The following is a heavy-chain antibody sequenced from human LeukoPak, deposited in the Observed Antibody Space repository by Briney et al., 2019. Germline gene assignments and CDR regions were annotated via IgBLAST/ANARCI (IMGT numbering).Heavy chain of an antibody. CDR3: ARYSGTYRDF. D-gene: IGHD1-26*01. V-gene: IGHV3-21*01. Sequence: PGGSQRLSCAASGFTFSTYNMNWVRQAPGKGLGWVSSITSSSSYIFYADSVKGRFTISRDNAKNSLYLQMNSLRAEDTAVYYCARYSGTYRDFWGQGTLVTVSS. CDR1: GFTFSTYN. J-gene: IGHJ4*02. CDR2: ITSSSSYI.